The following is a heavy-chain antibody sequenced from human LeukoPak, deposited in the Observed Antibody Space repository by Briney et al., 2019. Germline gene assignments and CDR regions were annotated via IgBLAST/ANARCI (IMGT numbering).Heavy chain of an antibody. Sequence: TGGSLRLSCAASGFIFDDYGMSWVRQAPGKGLEWVSGINWNGGSTGYADSVKGRFTISRDNAKNSLYLQMNSLRAEEDTALYYCARDAPTVGVDYWGQGTLVTVSS. CDR3: ARDAPTVGVDY. CDR2: INWNGGST. J-gene: IGHJ4*02. V-gene: IGHV3-20*04. CDR1: GFIFDDYG.